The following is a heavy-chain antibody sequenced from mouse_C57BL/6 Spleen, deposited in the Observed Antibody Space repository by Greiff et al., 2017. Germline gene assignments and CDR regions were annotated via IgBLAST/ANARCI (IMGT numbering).Heavy chain of an antibody. V-gene: IGHV1-82*01. CDR3: ARGGSTTVVATGGYFDV. J-gene: IGHJ1*03. Sequence: QVQLQQSGPELVKPGASVKISCKASGYAFSSSWVNWVKQRPGKGLEWIGRIYPGDGDTNYNGKFKGKATLTADKSSSTAYMQLSSLTSEDSAVYFCARGGSTTVVATGGYFDVWGTGTTVTVSS. CDR2: IYPGDGDT. D-gene: IGHD1-1*01. CDR1: GYAFSSSW.